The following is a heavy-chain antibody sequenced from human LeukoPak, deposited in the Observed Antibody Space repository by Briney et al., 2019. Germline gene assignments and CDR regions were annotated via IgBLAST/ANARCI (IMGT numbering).Heavy chain of an antibody. CDR1: GGSISSGGYY. D-gene: IGHD5-24*01. CDR3: ARNFGDWQRWLQGSAFDI. Sequence: SSKTLSLTCTVSGGSISSGGYYWSWIRQHPGKGLEWIGYIYYSGSTYYNPSLKSRVTISVDTSKNQFSLKLSSVTAADTAVYYCARNFGDWQRWLQGSAFDIWGQGTMVTVSS. CDR2: IYYSGST. V-gene: IGHV4-31*03. J-gene: IGHJ3*02.